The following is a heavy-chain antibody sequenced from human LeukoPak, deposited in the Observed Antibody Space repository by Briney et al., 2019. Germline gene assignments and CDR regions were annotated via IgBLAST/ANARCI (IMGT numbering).Heavy chain of an antibody. CDR3: AAADSSPGLLD. V-gene: IGHV3-23*01. J-gene: IGHJ4*02. CDR1: GFTFHDYA. CDR2: ISGSGGST. Sequence: GGSLRLSCAASGFTFHDYAMHWVRQGPRKGLWWVSAISGSGGSTYYADSVKGRFTISRDNSKNTLYLQMNSLRAEDTAVYYCAAADSSPGLLDWGQGTLVTVSS. D-gene: IGHD2-2*01.